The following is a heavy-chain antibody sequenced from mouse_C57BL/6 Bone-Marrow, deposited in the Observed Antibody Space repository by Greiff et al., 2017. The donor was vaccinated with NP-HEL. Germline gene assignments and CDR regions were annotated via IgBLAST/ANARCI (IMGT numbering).Heavy chain of an antibody. D-gene: IGHD3-2*02. CDR3: ARGLRLRGAY. CDR2: IDPSDSYT. Sequence: VQLQQPGAELVMPGASVKLSCKASGYTFTSYWMHWVKQRPGQGLEWIGEIDPSDSYTNYNQKLKGKSTLTVDKSSSTAYMQLSSLTAEDSAVYYCARGLRLRGAYWGQGTMVTVSA. CDR1: GYTFTSYW. J-gene: IGHJ3*01. V-gene: IGHV1-69*01.